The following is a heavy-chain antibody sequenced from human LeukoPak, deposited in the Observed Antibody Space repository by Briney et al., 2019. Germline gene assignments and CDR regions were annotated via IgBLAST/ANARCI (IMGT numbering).Heavy chain of an antibody. CDR3: ARDLLGNGRIDY. Sequence: GGSLRLSCVASGFTFSIYSINWVRQAPGKGLEWVSSISSSSSYIYYADSVKGRFTISRDNAKNSLYLQMNSLRAEDTAVYYCARDLLGNGRIDYWGQGTLVTVSS. CDR1: GFTFSIYS. J-gene: IGHJ4*02. CDR2: ISSSSSYI. D-gene: IGHD7-27*01. V-gene: IGHV3-21*01.